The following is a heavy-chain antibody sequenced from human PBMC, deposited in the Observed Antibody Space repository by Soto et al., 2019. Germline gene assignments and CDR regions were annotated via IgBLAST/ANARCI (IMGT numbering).Heavy chain of an antibody. CDR1: GYTFTGYY. CDR3: ARDRVEYDYVWGRYRPAHLWFDP. Sequence: GASVKVSCKASGYTFTGYYMHWVRQAPGQGLEWMGWINPNSGGTNYAQKFQGRVTMTRDTSISTAYMELSRLRSDDTAVYYCARDRVEYDYVWGRYRPAHLWFDPWGQGTLVTVSS. D-gene: IGHD3-16*02. V-gene: IGHV1-2*02. CDR2: INPNSGGT. J-gene: IGHJ5*02.